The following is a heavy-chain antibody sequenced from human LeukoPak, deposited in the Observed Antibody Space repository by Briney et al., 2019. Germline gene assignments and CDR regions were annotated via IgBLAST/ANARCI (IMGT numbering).Heavy chain of an antibody. V-gene: IGHV3-30*01. CDR3: ARGAPRGGYYSDY. CDR2: ISYDGSNK. D-gene: IGHD3-16*01. CDR1: GFTFSSYA. J-gene: IGHJ4*02. Sequence: QPGRSLRLSCAASGFTFSSYAMHWVRQAPGKGLEWVAVISYDGSNKYYADSVKGRFTISRDNSKNTLYLQMNSLRAEDTAVYYCARGAPRGGYYSDYWGQGTLVTVSS.